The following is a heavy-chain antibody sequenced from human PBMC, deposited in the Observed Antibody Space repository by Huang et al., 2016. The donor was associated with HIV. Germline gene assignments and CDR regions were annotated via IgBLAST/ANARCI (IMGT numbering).Heavy chain of an antibody. CDR2: IYYSGST. CDR3: ARGGYTYGFYWYFDL. D-gene: IGHD5-18*01. CDR1: SGSISDHY. Sequence: QVQLQESGPGLVKPSETLSLTCSVSSGSISDHYWSWIRQPPGKGLDWIGSIYYSGSTTYNASLESRVTMLFDLSVNQLALKFSSVTAADTAMYYCARGGYTYGFYWYFDLWGRGTLVTVSS. J-gene: IGHJ2*01. V-gene: IGHV4-59*11.